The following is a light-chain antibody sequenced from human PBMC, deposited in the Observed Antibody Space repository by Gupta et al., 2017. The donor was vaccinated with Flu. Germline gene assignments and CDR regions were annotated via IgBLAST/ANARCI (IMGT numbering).Light chain of an antibody. CDR1: QSISSW. J-gene: IGKJ1*01. CDR3: QQYNSYRS. CDR2: KAS. V-gene: IGKV1-5*03. Sequence: VGDRVTITCRAIQSISSWFAWYQLTPGKAPKLLIYKASSLESGVPSRFSGSRSVTEFTLTISSLQPVDFATYYCQQYNSYRSFGQGTQVEIK.